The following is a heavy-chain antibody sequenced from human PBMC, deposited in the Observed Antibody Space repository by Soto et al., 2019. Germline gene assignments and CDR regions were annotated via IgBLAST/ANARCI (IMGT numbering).Heavy chain of an antibody. D-gene: IGHD6-13*01. V-gene: IGHV3-9*01. CDR3: VKDESINWYSGHFRH. Sequence: PGGSLRLSCAASGFTFDDYAMHWVRQVPRKGLEWVSGINWNSGSIGYGDSVKGRFAISRGNAKNSLHLQMNSLSAEDTAFYYCVKDESINWYSGHFRHWGQGTLVTVSS. J-gene: IGHJ1*01. CDR2: INWNSGSI. CDR1: GFTFDDYA.